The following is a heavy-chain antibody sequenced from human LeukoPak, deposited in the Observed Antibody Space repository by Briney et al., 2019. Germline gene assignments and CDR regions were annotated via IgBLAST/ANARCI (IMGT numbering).Heavy chain of an antibody. D-gene: IGHD1-26*01. Sequence: SVKVSCKASGGTFSSYAISWVRQAPGQGLEWMGGIIPIFGTANYAQKFQGRVTITADESTSTAYMELSSLRSEDTAVYYCARARTDASGSYYFDYWGQGTLVTVSS. J-gene: IGHJ4*02. CDR2: IIPIFGTA. V-gene: IGHV1-69*13. CDR1: GGTFSSYA. CDR3: ARARTDASGSYYFDY.